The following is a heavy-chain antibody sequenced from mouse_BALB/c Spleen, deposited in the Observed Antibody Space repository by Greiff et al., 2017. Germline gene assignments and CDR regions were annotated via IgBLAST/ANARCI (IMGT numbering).Heavy chain of an antibody. J-gene: IGHJ2*01. CDR3: ARGYYGSSYFDY. CDR1: GYSITSDYA. CDR2: ISYSGST. Sequence: EVQRVESGPGLVKPSQSLSLTCTVTGYSITSDYAWNWIRQFPGNKLEWMGYISYSGSTSYNPSLKSRISITRDTSKNQFFLQLNSVTTEDTATYYCARGYYGSSYFDYWGQGTTLTVSS. V-gene: IGHV3-2*02. D-gene: IGHD1-1*01.